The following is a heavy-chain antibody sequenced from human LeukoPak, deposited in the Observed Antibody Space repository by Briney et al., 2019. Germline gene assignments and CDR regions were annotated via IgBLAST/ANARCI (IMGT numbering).Heavy chain of an antibody. V-gene: IGHV1-2*02. D-gene: IGHD4-11*01. CDR3: ARVISNYWFDP. Sequence: ASVKVSCKASGYTFTGYYMHWVRQAPGQGLEWMGWVNPTSGGTNYAQKLQGRVTMTTDTSTSTAYMELRSLRSDDTAVYYCARVISNYWFDPWGQGTLVTVSS. J-gene: IGHJ5*02. CDR1: GYTFTGYY. CDR2: VNPTSGGT.